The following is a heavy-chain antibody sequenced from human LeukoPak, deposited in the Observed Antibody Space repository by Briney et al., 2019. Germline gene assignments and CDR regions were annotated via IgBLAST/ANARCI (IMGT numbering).Heavy chain of an antibody. J-gene: IGHJ4*02. CDR3: AKDMGLSDYYDSFDY. D-gene: IGHD3-22*01. CDR1: GFTFSTFW. Sequence: GGSLRLSCYGSGFTFSTFWMSWVRQAPGKGLEWVANIKQDGSEKYYVDSVKGRFTISRDNSKNTLYLQMNSLRAEDTAVYYCAKDMGLSDYYDSFDYWGQGTLVTVSS. CDR2: IKQDGSEK. V-gene: IGHV3-7*03.